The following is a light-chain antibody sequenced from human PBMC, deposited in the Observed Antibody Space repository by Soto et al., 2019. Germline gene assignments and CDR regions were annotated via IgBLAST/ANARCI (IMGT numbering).Light chain of an antibody. Sequence: EIVLTQSPGTLSLSPGERATLSCRASQSVSSSYLAWYQQKPGQAPRLLIYGASSRATGIPDRFSGSGSGTDFTLTISRLEPEDFAVYYCQQLGTSPKTFGQGTKVEIK. V-gene: IGKV3-20*01. CDR3: QQLGTSPKT. CDR2: GAS. J-gene: IGKJ1*01. CDR1: QSVSSSY.